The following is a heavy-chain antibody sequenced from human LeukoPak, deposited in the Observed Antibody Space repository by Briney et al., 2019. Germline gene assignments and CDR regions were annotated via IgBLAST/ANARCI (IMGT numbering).Heavy chain of an antibody. CDR2: IYTSGST. D-gene: IGHD3-3*01. J-gene: IGHJ4*02. CDR1: GGSISSYY. Sequence: PSETLSLTCTVSGGSISSYYWSWTRQPAGKGLEWIGRIYTSGSTNYNPSLKSRVTMSVDTSKNQFSLKLSSVTAADTAVYYCASYDFWSGYSHYWGQGTLVTVSS. CDR3: ASYDFWSGYSHY. V-gene: IGHV4-4*07.